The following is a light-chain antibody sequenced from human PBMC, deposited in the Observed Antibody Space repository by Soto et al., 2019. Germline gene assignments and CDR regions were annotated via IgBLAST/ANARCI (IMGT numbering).Light chain of an antibody. CDR3: AVWDDSRSVYV. V-gene: IGLV1-47*01. Sequence: QPVLTQPPSASGTPGRRVAMSCSGGSSNVGTTYVYWYQQLPGTAPKLLIYRNNQRPSGVPDRFTGLKSGTSALLAISGLRSEDEADYYCAVWDDSRSVYVFGTGTKVTVL. CDR2: RNN. CDR1: SSNVGTTY. J-gene: IGLJ1*01.